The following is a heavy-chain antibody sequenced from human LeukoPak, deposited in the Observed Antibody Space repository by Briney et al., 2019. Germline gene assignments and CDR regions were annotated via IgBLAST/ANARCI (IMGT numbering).Heavy chain of an antibody. CDR2: ISAYNGNT. CDR1: GYTFTSYG. D-gene: IGHD3-10*01. Sequence: ASVKVSCKASGYTFTSYGISWVRQAPGQGLERMGWISAYNGNTNYAQKLQGRVTMTTDTSTSTAYMELRSLRSDDTDVYYCARINHYGSGSYYSYFDYWGHGTLVTVSS. CDR3: ARINHYGSGSYYSYFDY. V-gene: IGHV1-18*01. J-gene: IGHJ4*01.